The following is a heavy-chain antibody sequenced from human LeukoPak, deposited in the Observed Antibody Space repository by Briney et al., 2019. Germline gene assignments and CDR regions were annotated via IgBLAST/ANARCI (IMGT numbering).Heavy chain of an antibody. D-gene: IGHD3-10*01. CDR2: IYHSGST. CDR1: GYSISTGYY. J-gene: IGHJ4*02. CDR3: VRVPYYYDSGSYHPRFFYY. V-gene: IGHV4-38-2*01. Sequence: SETLSLTCAVSGYSISTGYYWGWIRQPPGKGLEWIGSIYHSGSTNYNPSLESRATISVDTSKNQFSLRLSSVTAADTAVYYCVRVPYYYDSGSYHPRFFYYWGQGTLVTVSS.